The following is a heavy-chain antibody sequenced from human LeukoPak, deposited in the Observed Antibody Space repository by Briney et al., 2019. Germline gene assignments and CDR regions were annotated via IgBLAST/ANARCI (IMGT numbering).Heavy chain of an antibody. Sequence: GGSLRLSCAASGFTFSDHYMDWVRQAPGKGLEWVGRTRNKANSYTTEYAASVKGRFTISRDDSKNSLYLQMNSLKTEDTAVYYCTTVGVWGQGTLVTVSS. CDR3: TTVGV. J-gene: IGHJ4*02. CDR1: GFTFSDHY. CDR2: TRNKANSYTT. V-gene: IGHV3-72*01.